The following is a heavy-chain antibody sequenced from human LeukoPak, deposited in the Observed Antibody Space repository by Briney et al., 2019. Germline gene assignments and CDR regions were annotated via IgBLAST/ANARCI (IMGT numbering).Heavy chain of an antibody. CDR3: AKDKNSYSSTWYGGSDY. D-gene: IGHD6-13*01. CDR1: EFTFSSYG. J-gene: IGHJ4*02. V-gene: IGHV3-30*18. CDR2: ISYDGSNK. Sequence: GGSLRLSCAGSEFTFSSYGMHWVRQAPGKGLEWVAVISYDGSNKYYADSVKGRFTISRDNSKNTLYLQMNSLRAGDTAVYYCAKDKNSYSSTWYGGSDYWGQGTLVTVSS.